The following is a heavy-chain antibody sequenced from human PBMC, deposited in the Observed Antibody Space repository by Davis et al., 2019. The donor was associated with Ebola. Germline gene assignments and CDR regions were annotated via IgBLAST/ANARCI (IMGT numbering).Heavy chain of an antibody. CDR3: ARALLLDWFDP. V-gene: IGHV1-2*04. CDR1: GYTFTSYG. CDR2: INPNSGGT. D-gene: IGHD2-21*01. Sequence: AASVKVSCKASGYTFTSYGISWVRQAPGQGLEWMGWINPNSGGTNYAQKFQGWVTMTRDTSISTAYMELSRLRSDDTAVYYCARALLLDWFDPWGQGTLVTVSS. J-gene: IGHJ5*02.